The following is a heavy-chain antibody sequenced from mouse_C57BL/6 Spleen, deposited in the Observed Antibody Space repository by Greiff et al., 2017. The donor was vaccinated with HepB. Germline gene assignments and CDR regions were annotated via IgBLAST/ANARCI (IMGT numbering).Heavy chain of an antibody. CDR2: IYPGDGDT. Sequence: QVQLQQSGAELVKPGASVKISCKASGYAFSSYWMNWVKQRPGKGLEWIGQIYPGDGDTNYNGKFKGKATLTADKSSSTAYMQLSSLTSEDSAVYFCARSGLPRAMDYWGQGTSVTVSS. CDR1: GYAFSSYW. J-gene: IGHJ4*01. D-gene: IGHD3-1*01. CDR3: ARSGLPRAMDY. V-gene: IGHV1-80*01.